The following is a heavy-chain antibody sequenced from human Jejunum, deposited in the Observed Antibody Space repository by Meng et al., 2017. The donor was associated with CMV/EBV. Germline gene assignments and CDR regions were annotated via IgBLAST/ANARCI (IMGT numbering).Heavy chain of an antibody. J-gene: IGHJ4*02. CDR3: TRTFCSGNRCYPFDY. D-gene: IGHD2-15*01. CDR1: SEYF. CDR2: RGDTPHSYAT. Sequence: SEYFIEWVRQAPGKGLEWVGRRGDTPHSYATGYAASVKGRFSISRDDSKNSLYLQMNNLKTEDSALYYCTRTFCSGNRCYPFDYWGQGTLVTVSS. V-gene: IGHV3-72*01.